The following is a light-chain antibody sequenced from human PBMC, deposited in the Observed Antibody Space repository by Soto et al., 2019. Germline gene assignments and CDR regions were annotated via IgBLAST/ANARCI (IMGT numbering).Light chain of an antibody. V-gene: IGKV3-11*01. CDR3: QQRYNWLT. Sequence: EIVLTQSPATLSLSPGERATLSCRASQSVTNYLAWYQQKPGQAPRLLIFDTSNRATGIPARFSGSGSGTDFTLTISSLESDDSGIYYCQQRYNWLTFGGGTKVEIK. CDR2: DTS. CDR1: QSVTNY. J-gene: IGKJ4*01.